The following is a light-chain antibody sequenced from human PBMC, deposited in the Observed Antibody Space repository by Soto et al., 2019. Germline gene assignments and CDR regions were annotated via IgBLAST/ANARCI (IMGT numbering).Light chain of an antibody. J-gene: IGKJ1*01. CDR2: GAS. CDR3: QQYNNWPQT. Sequence: EIVMTQSPATLSVSPGERATLSCRASQSVSSNLAWYQQKPGQAPRLLIYGASTRATGIPARFSGSGSGTEFTLPISSLQSEEFAVYYCQQYNNWPQTFGQGTKVEI. V-gene: IGKV3-15*01. CDR1: QSVSSN.